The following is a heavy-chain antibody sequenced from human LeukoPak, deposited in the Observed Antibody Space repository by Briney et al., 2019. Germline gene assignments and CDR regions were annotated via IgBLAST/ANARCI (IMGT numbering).Heavy chain of an antibody. CDR3: ARGRGSY. V-gene: IGHV3-48*03. D-gene: IGHD3-16*01. CDR2: ISSSGSNI. J-gene: IGHJ4*02. CDR1: GFTFSNYE. Sequence: LRLSXXASGFTFSNYEMNWVRQAPGKGREGVSYISSSGSNIYYADSVKAPFTISRDNPKNSLYLQMNSLRAEDTAVYYCARGRGSYWGQGTLVTVSS.